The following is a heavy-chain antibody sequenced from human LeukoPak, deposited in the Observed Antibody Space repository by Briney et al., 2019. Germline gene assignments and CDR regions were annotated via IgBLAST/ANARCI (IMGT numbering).Heavy chain of an antibody. V-gene: IGHV6-1*01. J-gene: IGHJ4*02. CDR2: TYHRSKWYN. D-gene: IGHD3-9*01. Sequence: SQTLSLTCAISGDSFSSNSAAWNWIRQSPSRGREWLGRTYHRSKWYNDYAVSVKSPITINPDTSKNQFSLQLNSVTPEDTAVYYCARAYYDISTGYLDYWGQGTLVTVSP. CDR3: ARAYYDISTGYLDY. CDR1: GDSFSSNSAA.